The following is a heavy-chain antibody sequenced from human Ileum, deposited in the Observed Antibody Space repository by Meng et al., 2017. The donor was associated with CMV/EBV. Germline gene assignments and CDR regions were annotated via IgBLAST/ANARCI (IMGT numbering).Heavy chain of an antibody. J-gene: IGHJ3*02. D-gene: IGHD2-2*01. CDR2: IYPRDSDT. CDR3: ARSDCTSISCPDAFDI. V-gene: IGHV5-51*01. Sequence: GYSFTSYWIGWVRQKPGKGLEWMGIIYPRDSDTRYSPSFQGQVTISADKSSSTAYLQWSSLKASDTAMYYCARSDCTSISCPDAFDIWGQGTMVTVSS. CDR1: GYSFTSYW.